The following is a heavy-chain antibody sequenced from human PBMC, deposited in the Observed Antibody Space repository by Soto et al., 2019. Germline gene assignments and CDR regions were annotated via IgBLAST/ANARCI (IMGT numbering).Heavy chain of an antibody. D-gene: IGHD5-12*01. J-gene: IGHJ4*02. CDR3: ARDHPRKYSGYDYQY. V-gene: IGHV1-3*04. CDR2: VHTANGYT. Sequence: QVHLMQSGAEVKKPGASVTLSCKTSGYTFTEFPIHWVRQAPGHSLEWMGWVHTANGYTHYSQKFQGRVTITKDTSASTAYMHLSRLRYEDTAVYYCARDHPRKYSGYDYQYWGQGTLVTVSS. CDR1: GYTFTEFP.